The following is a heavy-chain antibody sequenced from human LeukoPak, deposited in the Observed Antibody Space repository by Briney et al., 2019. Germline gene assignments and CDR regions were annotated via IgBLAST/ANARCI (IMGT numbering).Heavy chain of an antibody. J-gene: IGHJ3*02. D-gene: IGHD1-26*01. CDR2: IKQDGSET. Sequence: GTSLRLSCAASGFTFSTSWMGWVRQAPGKALEWVANIKQDGSETYYVDSVKGRFTISRDNAKNSLYLQMNSLRVEDTAVYYCARDSLTYSRNYWSRGAFDIWGQGTMVTVSS. CDR1: GFTFSTSW. CDR3: ARDSLTYSRNYWSRGAFDI. V-gene: IGHV3-7*01.